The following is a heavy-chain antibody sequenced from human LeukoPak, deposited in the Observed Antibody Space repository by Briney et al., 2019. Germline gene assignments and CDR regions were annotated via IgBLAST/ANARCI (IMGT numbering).Heavy chain of an antibody. Sequence: SETLSLTCTVSGGSISSYYWSWIRQPPGKGLEWIGYIYYSGSTNYNPSLKSRVTISVDTSKNQFSLKLSSVTAADTAVYYCARGSYSSSWPYYYYYMDVWGKGTTVTVSS. CDR3: ARGSYSSSWPYYYYYMDV. J-gene: IGHJ6*03. CDR2: IYYSGST. V-gene: IGHV4-59*01. D-gene: IGHD6-13*01. CDR1: GGSISSYY.